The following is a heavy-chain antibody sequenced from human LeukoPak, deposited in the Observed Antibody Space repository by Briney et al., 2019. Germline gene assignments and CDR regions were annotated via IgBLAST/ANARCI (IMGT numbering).Heavy chain of an antibody. J-gene: IGHJ3*02. CDR2: FDPEDGET. CDR3: ATPGDYSGSYYSAFDI. V-gene: IGHV1-24*01. D-gene: IGHD1-26*01. CDR1: GYTLTELS. Sequence: ASVRVSCTVSGYTLTELSMHWVRQAPGKGLGWMGGFDPEDGETIYAQTFQGRVTMTEDTSTDTAYMELSSLRSEDTAVYYCATPGDYSGSYYSAFDIWGQGTMVTVSS.